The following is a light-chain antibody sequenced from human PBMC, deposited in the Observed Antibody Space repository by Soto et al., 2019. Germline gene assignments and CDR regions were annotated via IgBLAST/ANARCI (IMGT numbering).Light chain of an antibody. CDR1: NVGSRS. J-gene: IGLJ2*01. CDR2: YDS. Sequence: SYELTQPPSVSVAPGETARISCGGNNVGSRSVHWYQQKPGQAPFLVIYYDSDRPSGIPERLSGSNSGNTATLIISRVEPGDEADYYCQVWEATGDQVVFGGGTKLTVL. CDR3: QVWEATGDQVV. V-gene: IGLV3-21*01.